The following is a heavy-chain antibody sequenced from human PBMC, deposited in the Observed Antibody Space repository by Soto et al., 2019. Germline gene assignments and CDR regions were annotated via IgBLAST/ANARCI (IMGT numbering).Heavy chain of an antibody. D-gene: IGHD6-19*01. CDR2: IIPIFGTA. J-gene: IGHJ6*02. Sequence: GASVKVSCKASGGTFSSYAISWVRQAPGQGLEWMGGIIPIFGTANYAQKFQGRVTITADESTSTAYMELSSLRSEDTAVYYCARELKKYSSGWYVSYYYYGMDVWGQGTTVTVSS. CDR1: GGTFSSYA. V-gene: IGHV1-69*13. CDR3: ARELKKYSSGWYVSYYYYGMDV.